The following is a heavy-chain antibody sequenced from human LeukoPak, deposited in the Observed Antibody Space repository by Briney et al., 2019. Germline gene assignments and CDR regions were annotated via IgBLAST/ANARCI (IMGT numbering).Heavy chain of an antibody. Sequence: GESLKISCKGSGYSFTNYWISWVRQMPGRGLEWMGRIDPSDSYTNYSPSFQGHLTISADKSISTAYLQWSSLKASDTAMYYCARALRITFGGGRGAFDIWGQGTMVTVSS. D-gene: IGHD3-16*01. CDR2: IDPSDSYT. CDR1: GYSFTNYW. CDR3: ARALRITFGGGRGAFDI. J-gene: IGHJ3*02. V-gene: IGHV5-10-1*01.